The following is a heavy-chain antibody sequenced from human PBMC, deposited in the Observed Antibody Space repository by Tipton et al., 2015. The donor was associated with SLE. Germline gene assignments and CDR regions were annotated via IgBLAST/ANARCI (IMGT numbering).Heavy chain of an antibody. Sequence: TLSLTCTVSGVPINNSDSYWGWIRQSPGKGLEWIGSIYYSGSIYYNPSLKSRVTISVDTSKSQFSLKLNSVTAADTAVYYCARVEVGYGSGSFHYWGQGTLVTVSS. CDR2: IYYSGSI. D-gene: IGHD3-10*01. V-gene: IGHV4-39*07. J-gene: IGHJ4*02. CDR1: GVPINNSDSY. CDR3: ARVEVGYGSGSFHY.